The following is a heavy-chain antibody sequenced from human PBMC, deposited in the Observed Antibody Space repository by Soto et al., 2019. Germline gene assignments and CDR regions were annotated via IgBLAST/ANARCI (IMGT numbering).Heavy chain of an antibody. V-gene: IGHV4-31*03. J-gene: IGHJ4*02. CDR2: IFYSGTT. CDR3: ARDVGFGSGTYFDH. Sequence: QVQLQESGPELVKPSQTLSLTCIVSGGSINSGDYYWNWIRQYPRKGLEWIGYIFYSGTTYYNPSLESRVYMSIDTSKNQFSLRLTSVTAADTAVYYCARDVGFGSGTYFDHWGQGMLVTVSS. CDR1: GGSINSGDYY. D-gene: IGHD3-10*01.